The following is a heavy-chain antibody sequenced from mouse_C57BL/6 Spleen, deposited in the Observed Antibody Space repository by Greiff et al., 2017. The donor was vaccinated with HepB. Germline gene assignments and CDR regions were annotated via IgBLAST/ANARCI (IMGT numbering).Heavy chain of an antibody. CDR2: IWSGGST. J-gene: IGHJ1*03. CDR1: GFSLTSYG. CDR3: ARNSPMVKGWYFDV. V-gene: IGHV2-2*01. D-gene: IGHD2-2*01. Sequence: QVQLQQSGPGLVQPSQSLSITCTVSGFSLTSYGVHWVRQSPGKGLEWLGVIWSGGSTDYNAAFISRLSISKDNSKSQVFFKMNSLQADDTAIYYCARNSPMVKGWYFDVWGTGTTVTVSS.